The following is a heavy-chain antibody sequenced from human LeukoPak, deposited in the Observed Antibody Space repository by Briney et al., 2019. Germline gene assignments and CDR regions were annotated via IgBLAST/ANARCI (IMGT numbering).Heavy chain of an antibody. CDR3: ARAWELLGNFDY. Sequence: SETLSLTCTVSGGSISSYYWSWIRQPPGKGLEWIGYIYYSGSTNYNPSLKSRVTISVDTSKNQFSLKLSSVTVADTAVYYCARAWELLGNFDYWGQGTLVTVSS. V-gene: IGHV4-59*01. CDR2: IYYSGST. D-gene: IGHD1-26*01. CDR1: GGSISSYY. J-gene: IGHJ4*02.